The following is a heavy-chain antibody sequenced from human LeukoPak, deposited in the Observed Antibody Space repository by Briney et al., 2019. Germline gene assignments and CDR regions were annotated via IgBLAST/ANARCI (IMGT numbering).Heavy chain of an antibody. Sequence: SVKVSCKASGRTFSSYAISWVRHAPGQGLEWMGEIIPIFGTANYAQKFQGRVTITTDESTSTAYMELSSLRSEDTAVYYCARDFHDSSGYYDYWGQGTTVTVSS. CDR3: ARDFHDSSGYYDY. CDR2: IIPIFGTA. V-gene: IGHV1-69*05. J-gene: IGHJ4*02. CDR1: GRTFSSYA. D-gene: IGHD3-22*01.